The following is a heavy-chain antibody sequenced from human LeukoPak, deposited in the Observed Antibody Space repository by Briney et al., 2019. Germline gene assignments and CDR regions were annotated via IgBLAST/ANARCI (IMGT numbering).Heavy chain of an antibody. Sequence: GGSLRLSCAASGFTFSNYAMNWVRQAPGKGVEWVSAINGNGDSTYYADSVKGRFTISRDNSKNTLYLQVNSLRAEDTAVYYCAKGPLTRFDYWGQGTLVTVSS. D-gene: IGHD4/OR15-4a*01. CDR3: AKGPLTRFDY. J-gene: IGHJ4*02. CDR1: GFTFSNYA. V-gene: IGHV3-23*01. CDR2: INGNGDST.